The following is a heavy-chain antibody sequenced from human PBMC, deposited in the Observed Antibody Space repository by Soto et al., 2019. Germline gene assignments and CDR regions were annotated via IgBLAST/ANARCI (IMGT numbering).Heavy chain of an antibody. V-gene: IGHV3-30*18. CDR1: GFTFSSYG. D-gene: IGHD6-19*01. CDR3: AKDGWQWLSYFDY. Sequence: QVQLVESGGGVVQPGRSLRLSCAASGFTFSSYGMHWVRQAPGKGLEWVAVISYDGSNKYYADYVKGRFNISRDNSKNTLYLQMNSLRAEDTAVYYFAKDGWQWLSYFDYWGQGTLVTVSS. CDR2: ISYDGSNK. J-gene: IGHJ4*02.